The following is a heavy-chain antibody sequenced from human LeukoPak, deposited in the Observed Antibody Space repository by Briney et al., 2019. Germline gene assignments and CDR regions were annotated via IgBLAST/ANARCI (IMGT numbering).Heavy chain of an antibody. Sequence: GGPLRLSCAASGFTFSSYEMNWVRQSPGKGLEWVSYISSSGSTIYYADSVKGRFTISRDNAKNSLYLQMNSLRAEDTAVYYCARDLSPLSNYMGDYWGQGTLVTVSS. J-gene: IGHJ4*02. CDR1: GFTFSSYE. D-gene: IGHD1-7*01. V-gene: IGHV3-48*03. CDR3: ARDLSPLSNYMGDY. CDR2: ISSSGSTI.